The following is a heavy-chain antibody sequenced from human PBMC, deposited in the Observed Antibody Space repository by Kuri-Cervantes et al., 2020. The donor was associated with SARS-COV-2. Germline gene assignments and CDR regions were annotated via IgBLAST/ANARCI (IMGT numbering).Heavy chain of an antibody. Sequence: ASVKVSCKASGYTFSDYYMYWVRQAPGQGLEWMGWINPNSGGTNYAQKFQGWVTMTRDTSISTVYMELSRLRSDDTAVYYCARAPPGIQLWLGDYWGQGTPVTVSS. CDR1: GYTFSDYY. J-gene: IGHJ4*02. CDR3: ARAPPGIQLWLGDY. D-gene: IGHD5-18*01. V-gene: IGHV1-2*04. CDR2: INPNSGGT.